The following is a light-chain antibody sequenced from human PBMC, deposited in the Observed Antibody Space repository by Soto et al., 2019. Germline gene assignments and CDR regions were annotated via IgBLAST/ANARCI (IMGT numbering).Light chain of an antibody. CDR3: KSYTGINNWV. CDR1: SSDVGGYNY. J-gene: IGLJ3*02. CDR2: EVN. V-gene: IGLV2-8*01. Sequence: QSVLTQPPSASGSPGQSVTISCTGTSSDVGGYNYVSWYQQHPGKAPKVMIYEVNKRPSGVPDRFSGSKSGNTASLTVSGLQAEDEAVYYCKSYTGINNWVFGGGTQLTVL.